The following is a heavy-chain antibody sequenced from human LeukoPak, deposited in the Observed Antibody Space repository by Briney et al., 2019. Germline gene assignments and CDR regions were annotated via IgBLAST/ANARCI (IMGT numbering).Heavy chain of an antibody. Sequence: PSETLSLTCTVSGGSISSYYWSWIRQPPGKGLEWIGYIYYSGSTNYNPSLKSRVTISVDTSKNQFSLKLSSVTAADTAVYYCAGVGCSGGSCYFFRSWGQGTLVTVSS. J-gene: IGHJ4*02. D-gene: IGHD2-15*01. CDR2: IYYSGST. V-gene: IGHV4-59*01. CDR3: AGVGCSGGSCYFFRS. CDR1: GGSISSYY.